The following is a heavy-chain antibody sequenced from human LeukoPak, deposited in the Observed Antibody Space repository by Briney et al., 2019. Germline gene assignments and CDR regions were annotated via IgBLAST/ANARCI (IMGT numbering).Heavy chain of an antibody. CDR3: ARDTQFGGYGNYYYGMDV. D-gene: IGHD3-22*01. J-gene: IGHJ6*02. CDR2: FDPEDGET. CDR1: GYTLTELS. Sequence: GASVKVSCKVSGYTLTELSMHWVRQAPGKGLEWMGGFDPEDGETIYAQKFQGRVTMTEDTSTDTAYMELSSLRSDDTAVYYCARDTQFGGYGNYYYGMDVWGQGTTVTVSS. V-gene: IGHV1-24*01.